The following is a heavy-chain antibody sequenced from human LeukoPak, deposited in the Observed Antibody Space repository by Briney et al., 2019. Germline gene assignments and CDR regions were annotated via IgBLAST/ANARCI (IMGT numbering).Heavy chain of an antibody. J-gene: IGHJ6*03. Sequence: TTSETLSLTCTVSGGSISSYYWSWIRQPPGKGLEWIGYIYYSGSTNYNPSLKSRVTISVDTSKNQFSLQLSSVTAADTAVYYCARVILSRDYVWGSNRPETYYNYYYMDVWGKGTTVTVSS. CDR1: GGSISSYY. CDR3: ARVILSRDYVWGSNRPETYYNYYYMDV. V-gene: IGHV4-59*01. D-gene: IGHD3-16*02. CDR2: IYYSGST.